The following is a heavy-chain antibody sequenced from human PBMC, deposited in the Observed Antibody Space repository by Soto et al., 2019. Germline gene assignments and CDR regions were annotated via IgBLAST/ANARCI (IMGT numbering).Heavy chain of an antibody. V-gene: IGHV1-69*13. J-gene: IGHJ4*02. CDR2: VIPLFGKA. CDR1: GGTFSWYA. D-gene: IGHD3-22*01. Sequence: ASVKASCKASGGTFSWYAISSVRQAPAQGLEWMGGVIPLFGKANYAQKFQGTGRVTADESPSTAYMELSSLRSEDTAVYHCAGDGTLYDSSGHYHLYWGQVPLVTVSS. CDR3: AGDGTLYDSSGHYHLY.